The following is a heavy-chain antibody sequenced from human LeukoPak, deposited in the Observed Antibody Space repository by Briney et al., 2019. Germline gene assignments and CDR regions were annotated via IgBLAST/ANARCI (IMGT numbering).Heavy chain of an antibody. CDR3: ARGSSGWYRRTPGRFDY. D-gene: IGHD6-19*01. J-gene: IGHJ4*02. CDR1: SGSISSNNW. Sequence: SETLSLTCAVSSGSISSNNWWGWVRQPPGKGLEWIGYIYYSGSTNYNPSLKSRVTISVDTSKNQFSLKLSSVTAADTAVYYCARGSSGWYRRTPGRFDYWGQGTLVTVSS. V-gene: IGHV4-4*02. CDR2: IYYSGST.